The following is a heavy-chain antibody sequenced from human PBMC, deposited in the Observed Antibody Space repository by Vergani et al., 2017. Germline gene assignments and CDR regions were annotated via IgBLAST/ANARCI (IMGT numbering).Heavy chain of an antibody. CDR3: ARSPRGSYWYFDL. Sequence: EVQLVQSGAEVKKPGESLKISCEGSGYTFTDYWIGWVRQMPGKGLEWMGIIYPGDSDTRYSPSFQGQVTISADKSISTAYLQWSSLKASDTAMYYCARSPRGSYWYFDLWGRGTLVTVSS. V-gene: IGHV5-51*01. D-gene: IGHD3-10*01. CDR2: IYPGDSDT. CDR1: GYTFTDYW. J-gene: IGHJ2*01.